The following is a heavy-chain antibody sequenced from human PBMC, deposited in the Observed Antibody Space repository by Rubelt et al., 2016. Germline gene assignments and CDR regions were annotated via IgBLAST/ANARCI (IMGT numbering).Heavy chain of an antibody. D-gene: IGHD3-3*01. J-gene: IGHJ4*02. V-gene: IGHV3-9*01. CDR3: ARVDFWSGPDY. CDR1: GFTFDDYA. CDR2: ISWNSGSI. Sequence: PGRSLRLSCAASGFTFDDYAMHWVRQAPGKGLEWVSGISWNSGSIGYADSVKGRFTISRDNAKNSLYLQMNSLRAEDTAVYYCARVDFWSGPDYWGQGTLVTVSS.